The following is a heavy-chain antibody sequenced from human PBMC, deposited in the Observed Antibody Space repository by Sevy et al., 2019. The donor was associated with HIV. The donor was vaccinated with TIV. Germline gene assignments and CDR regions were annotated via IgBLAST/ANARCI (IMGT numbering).Heavy chain of an antibody. D-gene: IGHD2-21*02. CDR3: ARERVCGGACYYFDT. Sequence: GGSLRLSCAASGFVFEDYGMNWVRQAPGKGLECVSGINWNGGSTGYADSVKGRFTISRDNAKNSLYLQMNSLRAEDTAIYYCARERVCGGACYYFDTWGQGALVTVSS. V-gene: IGHV3-20*04. J-gene: IGHJ4*02. CDR1: GFVFEDYG. CDR2: INWNGGST.